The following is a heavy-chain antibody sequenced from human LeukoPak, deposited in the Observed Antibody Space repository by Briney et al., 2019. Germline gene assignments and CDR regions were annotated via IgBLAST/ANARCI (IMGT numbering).Heavy chain of an antibody. D-gene: IGHD6-19*01. CDR1: GFTFSSYE. CDR2: ISSGSTI. J-gene: IGHJ4*02. V-gene: IGHV3-48*03. CDR3: ARESIAVAGAPFDY. Sequence: GGSMRLSCAASGFTFSSYEMNWDRQAPGKGLEWVSYISSGSTIYDADSVKGRFTISRDNAKNSLYLQMNSLRAEDTAVYYCARESIAVAGAPFDYWGQGTLVTVSS.